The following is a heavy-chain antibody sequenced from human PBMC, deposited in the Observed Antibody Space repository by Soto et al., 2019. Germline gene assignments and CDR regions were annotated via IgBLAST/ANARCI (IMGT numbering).Heavy chain of an antibody. V-gene: IGHV4-30-2*01. D-gene: IGHD3-10*01. CDR3: ARAGITMVRGVIYYYGMDV. CDR1: GGSISSGGYS. Sequence: SETLSLTCAVPGGSISSGGYSWSWIRQPPGKGLEWIGYIYHSGSTYYNPSLKSRVTISVDRSKNQFSLKLSSVTAADTAVYYCARAGITMVRGVIYYYGMDVWGQGTPVTVSS. J-gene: IGHJ6*02. CDR2: IYHSGST.